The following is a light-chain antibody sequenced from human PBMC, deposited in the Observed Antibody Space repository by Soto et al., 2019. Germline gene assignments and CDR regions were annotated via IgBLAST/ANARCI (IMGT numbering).Light chain of an antibody. J-gene: IGKJ4*01. CDR3: QQYNNWPPLT. CDR1: QSVSSD. Sequence: EVVMTQSPATLSVSPGERVTLSCRASQSVSSDLAWYQQKGGQAPRLLIHGASIRATGVPARFSGSGSGTEFTLTISSLQSEDFAVYYCQQYNNWPPLTFGGGSRVEFK. V-gene: IGKV3-15*01. CDR2: GAS.